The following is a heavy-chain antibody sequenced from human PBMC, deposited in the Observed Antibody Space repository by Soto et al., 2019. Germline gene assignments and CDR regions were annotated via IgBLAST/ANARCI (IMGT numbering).Heavy chain of an antibody. D-gene: IGHD5-12*01. V-gene: IGHV1-69*13. CDR3: ARPGTRGGYDFNDY. Sequence: PSVKVSCKASGGTFSSYAISWVRQAPGQGLEWMGGIIPIFGTANYAQKFQGRVTITADESTSTAYMELSSLRSEDTAVYYCARPGTRGGYDFNDYWGQGTLVTVSS. CDR1: GGTFSSYA. CDR2: IIPIFGTA. J-gene: IGHJ4*02.